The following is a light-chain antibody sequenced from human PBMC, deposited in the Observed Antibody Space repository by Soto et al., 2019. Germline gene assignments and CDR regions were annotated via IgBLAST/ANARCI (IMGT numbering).Light chain of an antibody. J-gene: IGKJ4*01. Sequence: EIVLTQSPATLSLSPGERATLSCMASQSVSSHLTWYQHIPGQAPRLLIYDASTRANGIPARFSGSGSGTDFTLTSSSLEHEDFAVYYCQQRSDWPLLFGGGTRVEIK. V-gene: IGKV3-11*01. CDR3: QQRSDWPLL. CDR2: DAS. CDR1: QSVSSH.